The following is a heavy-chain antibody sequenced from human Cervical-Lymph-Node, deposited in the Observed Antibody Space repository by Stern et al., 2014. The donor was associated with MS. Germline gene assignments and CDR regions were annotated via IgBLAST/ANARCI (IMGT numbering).Heavy chain of an antibody. CDR1: GFTFSSYT. Sequence: EVQLVESGGGLVKPGGSLRLSCVASGFTFSSYTMNWVRQAPGKGLEWVASITASSSSIYFADSVRGRFNISRDNAKNSVFLQLNSLRAEDTAVYYCARDFLNHLPPWGQGTRVTVSS. CDR2: ITASSSSI. CDR3: ARDFLNHLPP. J-gene: IGHJ5*02. V-gene: IGHV3-21*01.